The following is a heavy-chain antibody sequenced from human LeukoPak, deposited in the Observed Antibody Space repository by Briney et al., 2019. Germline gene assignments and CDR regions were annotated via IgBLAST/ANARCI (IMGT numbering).Heavy chain of an antibody. CDR3: AKDPYYYASSGFPAGADY. D-gene: IGHD3-22*01. CDR1: GFTFSSYS. CDR2: ISSSSSFI. V-gene: IGHV3-21*04. Sequence: PGGSLRLSCAASGFTFSSYSMNWVRQAPGKGLEWVSSISSSSSFIYYADSVKGRFTISRDNAKNSLYLQMNSLRAEDTAVYYCAKDPYYYASSGFPAGADYWGQGTLVTVSS. J-gene: IGHJ4*02.